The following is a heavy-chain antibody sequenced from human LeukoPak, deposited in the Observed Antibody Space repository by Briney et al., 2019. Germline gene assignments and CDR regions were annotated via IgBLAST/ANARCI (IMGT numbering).Heavy chain of an antibody. CDR2: IKSKTDGGTT. Sequence: GGSLRLSCAASGFTFSNAWMSWVRQAPGKGLEWVGCIKSKTDGGTTDYAAPVKGRFTISRDDSKNTLYLQMNSLKTEDTAVYYCTTDLDYYDSSGYSYEDYWGQGTLVTVSS. V-gene: IGHV3-15*01. CDR3: TTDLDYYDSSGYSYEDY. CDR1: GFTFSNAW. D-gene: IGHD3-22*01. J-gene: IGHJ4*02.